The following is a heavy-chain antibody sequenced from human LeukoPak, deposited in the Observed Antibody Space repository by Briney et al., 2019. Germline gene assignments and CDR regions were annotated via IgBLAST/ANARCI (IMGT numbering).Heavy chain of an antibody. V-gene: IGHV4-39*07. J-gene: IGHJ3*02. CDR2: IYYSGST. CDR3: ARGKEQWLERGAFDI. CDR1: GGSISSSSYY. D-gene: IGHD6-19*01. Sequence: KPSETLSLTCTVSGGSISSSSYYWGWIRQPPGKGLEWIGSIYYSGSTYYNPSLKSRVTISVDTSKNQFSLKLSSVTAADTAVYYCARGKEQWLERGAFDIWGQGTMVTVSS.